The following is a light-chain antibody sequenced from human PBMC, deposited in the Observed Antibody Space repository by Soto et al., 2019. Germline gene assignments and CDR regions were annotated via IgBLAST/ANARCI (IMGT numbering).Light chain of an antibody. Sequence: AIQMTQSPFSLSASVGDRVTITCRASQGIRDDLSWYQQKAGKAPKLLIFTASKLNSGVPSRFSGSFSGTNFSLTISDLQPEDCATYYCLQDYSYPRTFGQGTKVEI. CDR2: TAS. J-gene: IGKJ1*01. CDR3: LQDYSYPRT. CDR1: QGIRDD. V-gene: IGKV1-6*01.